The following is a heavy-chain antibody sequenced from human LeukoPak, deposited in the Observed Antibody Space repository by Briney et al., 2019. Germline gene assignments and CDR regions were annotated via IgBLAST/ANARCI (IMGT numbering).Heavy chain of an antibody. CDR1: GYTFTGYY. CDR2: INPSGGST. D-gene: IGHD6-13*01. V-gene: IGHV1-46*01. J-gene: IGHJ4*02. Sequence: GASVKVSCKASGYTFTGYYMHWVRQAPGQGLEWMGIINPSGGSTSYAQKFQGRVTMTRDTSTSTVYMELSSLRSEDTAVYYCAPQRIAAAGEFDYWGQGTLVTVSS. CDR3: APQRIAAAGEFDY.